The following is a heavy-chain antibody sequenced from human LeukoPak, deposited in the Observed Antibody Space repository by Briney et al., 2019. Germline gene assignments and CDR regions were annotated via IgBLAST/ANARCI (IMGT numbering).Heavy chain of an antibody. CDR2: INHSGST. CDR3: ARRARYYYGSGSHVDY. D-gene: IGHD3-10*01. V-gene: IGHV4-34*01. J-gene: IGHJ4*02. CDR1: GGSFSGYY. Sequence: SETLSLTCAVHGGSFSGYYWSWLRQPPGKRLDWLGAINHSGSTNYNPSLKSRATISVDTSKNQFSLKLSSVTAADTAVYYCARRARYYYGSGSHVDYWGQGTLVTVSS.